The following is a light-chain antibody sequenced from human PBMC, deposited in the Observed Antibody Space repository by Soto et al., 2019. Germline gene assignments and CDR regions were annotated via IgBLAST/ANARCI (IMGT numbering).Light chain of an antibody. Sequence: DIQLTQSPSFLSASVGDRVTITCRASQGISSSFAWYQQKPGKAPKLLIYAASTLQSGVPPRFSGSGSGTEFTLTISSLQPEDFATYYCQQLNSYPITFGQGTRLEIK. CDR2: AAS. J-gene: IGKJ5*01. CDR3: QQLNSYPIT. V-gene: IGKV1-9*01. CDR1: QGISSS.